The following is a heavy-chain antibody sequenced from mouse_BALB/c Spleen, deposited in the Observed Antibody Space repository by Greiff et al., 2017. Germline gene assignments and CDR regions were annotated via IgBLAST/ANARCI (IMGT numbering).Heavy chain of an antibody. CDR3: ARDRNYYGCLYAMDY. CDR1: GFTFTDYY. CDR2: IRNKANGYTT. J-gene: IGHJ4*01. D-gene: IGHD1-2*01. V-gene: IGHV7-3*02. Sequence: EVQRVESGGGLVQPGGSLRLSCATSGFTFTDYYMSWVRQPPGKALEWLGFIRNKANGYTTEYSASVKGRFTISRANSQSILYLQMNTLRAEDSATYYCARDRNYYGCLYAMDYWGQGTSVTVSS.